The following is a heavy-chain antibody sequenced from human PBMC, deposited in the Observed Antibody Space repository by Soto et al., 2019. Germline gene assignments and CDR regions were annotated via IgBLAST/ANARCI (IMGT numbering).Heavy chain of an antibody. Sequence: GGSLRLSCAASGFTFSSYGMHWVRQAPGKGLEWVAVISYDGSNKYYADSVKGRFTISRDNSKNTLYLQMNSLRAEDTAVYYCAKTGYSSGWEPYYYYGMDVWGHGTTVTVSS. CDR2: ISYDGSNK. V-gene: IGHV3-30*18. CDR3: AKTGYSSGWEPYYYYGMDV. D-gene: IGHD6-19*01. J-gene: IGHJ6*02. CDR1: GFTFSSYG.